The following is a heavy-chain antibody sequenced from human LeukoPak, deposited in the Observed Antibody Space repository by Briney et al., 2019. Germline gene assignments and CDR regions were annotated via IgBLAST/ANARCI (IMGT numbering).Heavy chain of an antibody. CDR2: MSPNSGNT. V-gene: IGHV1-8*02. J-gene: IGHJ4*02. D-gene: IGHD3-10*01. CDR3: AKEGSGFGEFNY. Sequence: ASVKGSCKASGNTFTNYDIKWVRQATGQGLEWMGWMSPNSGNTGYAQKFQGRVTMTRNTSISTAYMELSSLRSEDTAMYYCAKEGSGFGEFNYWGQGTLVTVSS. CDR1: GNTFTNYD.